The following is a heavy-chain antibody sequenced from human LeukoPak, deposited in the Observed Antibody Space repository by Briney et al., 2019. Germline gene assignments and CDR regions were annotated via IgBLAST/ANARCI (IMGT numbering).Heavy chain of an antibody. V-gene: IGHV4-39*01. J-gene: IGHJ5*02. CDR1: GGSISSSSYY. Sequence: SETLSLTCTVSGGSISSSSYYWGWIRQPPGKGLEWIGSIYYGGSTYFNPSLKTRVTISVDTSRDQFSLRLSSVTAADTAVYSCARRATSGWFDPWGQGTLVTVSS. CDR2: IYYGGST. CDR3: ARRATSGWFDP. D-gene: IGHD1-26*01.